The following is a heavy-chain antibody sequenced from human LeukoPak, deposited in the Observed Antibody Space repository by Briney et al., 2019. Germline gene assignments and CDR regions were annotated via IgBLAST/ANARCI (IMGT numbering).Heavy chain of an antibody. CDR1: GDSISHYY. V-gene: IGHV4-59*01. CDR2: IDYSGST. Sequence: SETLSLTCTVSGDSISHYYWSWIRQPPGKGLEWIASIDYSGSTNYNPSLKSRVTISIDTSKKQFSLKLNSVTAADTAVYYCARGASLVGATIYWGQGTLVTVSS. CDR3: ARGASLVGATIY. D-gene: IGHD1-26*01. J-gene: IGHJ4*02.